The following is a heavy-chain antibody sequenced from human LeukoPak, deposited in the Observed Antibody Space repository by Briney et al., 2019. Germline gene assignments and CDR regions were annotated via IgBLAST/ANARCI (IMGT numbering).Heavy chain of an antibody. CDR3: ARGRLYYDFWSGSPPFDY. D-gene: IGHD3-3*01. CDR2: IYYSGST. Sequence: SETLSLTCTVSGGSISSGGYYWIWVRQHPGKGLEWIGYIYYSGSTYYNPSLKSRVTISVDTSKNQFSLKLSSVTAADTAVYYCARGRLYYDFWSGSPPFDYWGQGTLVTVSS. J-gene: IGHJ4*02. CDR1: GGSISSGGYY. V-gene: IGHV4-30-4*08.